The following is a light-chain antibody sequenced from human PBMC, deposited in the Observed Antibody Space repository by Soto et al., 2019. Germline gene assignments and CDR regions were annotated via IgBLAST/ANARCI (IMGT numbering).Light chain of an antibody. CDR3: SSYTGSNTHV. Sequence: QSVLAQPASVSGSPGQSITISCTGTSSDVGGYNYVSWYQHHPGKAPKVMIYAVTNRPSGVSNRFSGSKSGNTASLTISGLQAEDAADYYCSSYTGSNTHVFGTGTKVTVL. CDR2: AVT. V-gene: IGLV2-14*01. CDR1: SSDVGGYNY. J-gene: IGLJ1*01.